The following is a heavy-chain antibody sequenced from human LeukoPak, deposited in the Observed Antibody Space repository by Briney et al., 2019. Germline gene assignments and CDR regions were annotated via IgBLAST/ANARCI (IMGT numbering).Heavy chain of an antibody. CDR1: GFPFSSYX. CDR3: VRGYSFGPYGMDV. D-gene: IGHD2-15*01. CDR2: ISDSGGST. J-gene: IGHJ6*02. Sequence: PGGSLRLSCSXSGFPFSSYXXXXXXXAPGXXXXXXSAISDSGGSTYYADSVKGRFTISRXXXKNTLYLQMSSLRAEDTAVYFCVRGYSFGPYGMDVWGQGTTVTVSS. V-gene: IGHV3-64D*09.